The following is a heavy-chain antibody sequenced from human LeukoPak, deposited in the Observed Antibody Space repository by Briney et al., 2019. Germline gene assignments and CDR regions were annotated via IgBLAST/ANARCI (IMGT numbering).Heavy chain of an antibody. CDR1: GFTFGGYG. J-gene: IGHJ4*02. CDR2: IAYDGSRA. CDR3: TRYNNDHFDY. V-gene: IGHV3-33*01. D-gene: IGHD1-14*01. Sequence: HPGGSLRLSCAGSGFTFGGYGMHWFRQTPGKGLEWVAVIAYDGSRAFYADSVEGRFTISRDNSKNTMSVQMDDLGAEDTAVYYCTRYNNDHFDYWGQGTLVTVSS.